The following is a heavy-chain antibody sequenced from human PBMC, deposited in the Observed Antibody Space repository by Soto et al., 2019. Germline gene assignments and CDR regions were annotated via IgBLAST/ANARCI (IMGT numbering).Heavy chain of an antibody. J-gene: IGHJ4*02. CDR1: GGSFSGYY. CDR2: INHSGST. D-gene: IGHD2-2*03. V-gene: IGHV4-34*01. CDR3: ARAGGYCSSTSCYRFDY. Sequence: QVQLQQWGAGLLKPSETLSLTCAVYGGSFSGYYWSWIRQPPGKGLEWIGEINHSGSTNYNPSLKRRVAISVDTSKNQFSLKLSSVTAADTAVYYCARAGGYCSSTSCYRFDYWGQGTLVTVSS.